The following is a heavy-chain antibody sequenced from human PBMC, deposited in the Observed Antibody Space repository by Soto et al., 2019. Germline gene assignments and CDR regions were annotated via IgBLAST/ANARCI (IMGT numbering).Heavy chain of an antibody. CDR3: ASPRSAAAPWFDP. D-gene: IGHD6-13*01. V-gene: IGHV3-33*01. CDR2: IWYDGSNK. J-gene: IGHJ5*02. CDR1: GFTFSSYG. Sequence: HPGGSLRLSCAASGFTFSSYGMHWVRQAPGKGLEWVAVIWYDGSNKYYADSVRGRFTISRDNSKNTLYLQMNSLRAEDTAVYYCASPRSAAAPWFDPWGQGTLVTVSS.